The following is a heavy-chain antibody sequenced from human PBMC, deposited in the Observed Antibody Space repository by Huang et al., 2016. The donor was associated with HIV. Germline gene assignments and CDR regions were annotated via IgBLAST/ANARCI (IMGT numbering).Heavy chain of an antibody. D-gene: IGHD6-13*01. CDR3: AAHGRIVGIPAAPLRFDP. V-gene: IGHV4-39*01. J-gene: IGHJ5*02. Sequence: QLQLQESGPGLVKPSETLSLTCTVSGGSISSSSYYWGWIRQPPGKGLEWIGSIYQSVTTSYKPSLKSRVTISVDTSRTQFSLKLGSVTAADTAVYYCAAHGRIVGIPAAPLRFDPWGQGTLVTVSS. CDR2: IYQSVTT. CDR1: GGSISSSSYY.